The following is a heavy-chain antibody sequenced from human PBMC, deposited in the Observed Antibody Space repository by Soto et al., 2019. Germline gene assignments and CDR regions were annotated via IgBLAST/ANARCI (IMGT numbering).Heavy chain of an antibody. J-gene: IGHJ4*02. CDR2: IYSGNT. Sequence: QVQLQESGPGVVKPSETLSLTCTISGGSISGYYWTWIRQSPGKGLEYIGYIYSGNTNYNPSLNSRVTISVDTSKNHFSLKLSSVTAADTAVYYCGRISSHGGYAYWGQGTLVTVSS. D-gene: IGHD3-22*01. V-gene: IGHV4-59*08. CDR1: GGSISGYY. CDR3: GRISSHGGYAY.